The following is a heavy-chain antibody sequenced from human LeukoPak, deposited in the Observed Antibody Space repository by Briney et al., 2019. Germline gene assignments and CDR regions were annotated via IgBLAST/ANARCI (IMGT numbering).Heavy chain of an antibody. J-gene: IGHJ5*02. CDR3: ARDAKVGATHFKTRYGNWFDP. CDR1: GYTFTSYY. CDR2: INPSGGST. Sequence: ASVKVSCKASGYTFTSYYMHWVRQAPGQGLEWMGIINPSGGSTSYAQKFQGRVTMTRDMSTSTVYMELSSLRSEDTAVYYCARDAKVGATHFKTRYGNWFDPWGQGTLVTVSS. D-gene: IGHD1-26*01. V-gene: IGHV1-46*01.